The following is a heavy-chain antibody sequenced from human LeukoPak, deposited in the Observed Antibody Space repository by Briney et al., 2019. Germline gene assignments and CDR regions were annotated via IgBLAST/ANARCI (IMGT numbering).Heavy chain of an antibody. V-gene: IGHV4-38-2*02. J-gene: IGHJ5*02. D-gene: IGHD6-6*01. Sequence: SETLSLTCTVSGYSISSGYYWGWTRQPPGKGVEWIGSIYHSGSTYYNPSLKSRVTISVDTSKNQFSLKLSSVTAADTAVYYCARVPHSSSSEWFDPWGQGTLVTVSS. CDR2: IYHSGST. CDR1: GYSISSGYY. CDR3: ARVPHSSSSEWFDP.